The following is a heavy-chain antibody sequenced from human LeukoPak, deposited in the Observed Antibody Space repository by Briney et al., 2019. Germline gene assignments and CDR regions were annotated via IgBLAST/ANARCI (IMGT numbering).Heavy chain of an antibody. V-gene: IGHV3-7*03. CDR2: IKQDGSEK. J-gene: IGHJ4*02. D-gene: IGHD3-10*01. CDR3: ARDGFGELLGEVFDY. CDR1: GFTFSSYW. Sequence: GGSLRLSCAASGFTFSSYWTSWVRQAPGKGLEWVANIKQDGSEKYYVDSVKGRFTISRDNAKNSLYLQMNSLRAEDTAVYYCARDGFGELLGEVFDYWGQGTLVTVSS.